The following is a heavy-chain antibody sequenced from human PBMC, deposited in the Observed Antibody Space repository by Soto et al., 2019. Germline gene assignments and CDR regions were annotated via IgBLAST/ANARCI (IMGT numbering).Heavy chain of an antibody. CDR1: GGSISSYY. CDR3: AREVATITSYYFDY. CDR2: IYYSGST. Sequence: PSETLSLTCTVSGGSISSYYWSWIRQPPGKGLEWIGYIYYSGSTNYNPSLKSRVTISVDTSKNQFSLKLSSVTAADTAVYYCAREVATITSYYFDYWGQGTLVTVSS. V-gene: IGHV4-59*01. J-gene: IGHJ4*02. D-gene: IGHD5-12*01.